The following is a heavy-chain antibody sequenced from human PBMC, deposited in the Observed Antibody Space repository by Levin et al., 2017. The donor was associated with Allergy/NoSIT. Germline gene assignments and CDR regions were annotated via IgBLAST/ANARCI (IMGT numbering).Heavy chain of an antibody. D-gene: IGHD5-18*01. CDR1: GFSLSTRGVS. Sequence: TLSLTCTFSGFSLSTRGVSVGWIRQPPGKALEFLALIYWDDDKRYSPSLKSRLTINKDTSKNQVVLTMTNMDPVDTATYYCAHRDAAIVSGYFDYWGQGTLVTVSS. J-gene: IGHJ4*02. CDR3: AHRDAAIVSGYFDY. V-gene: IGHV2-5*02. CDR2: IYWDDDK.